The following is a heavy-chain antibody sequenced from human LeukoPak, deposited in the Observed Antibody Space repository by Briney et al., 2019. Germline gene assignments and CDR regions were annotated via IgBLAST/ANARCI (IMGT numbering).Heavy chain of an antibody. Sequence: PSETLSLTCTVSGGSISTYYWSWIRQPPGKGLEWIGYIYYSGSTNYNPSLKSRVTISVDTSKNQFSLKLSSVTAADTAVYYCARLVYYYGSGDAFDIWGQGTMVTVSS. J-gene: IGHJ3*02. V-gene: IGHV4-59*08. CDR2: IYYSGST. CDR3: ARLVYYYGSGDAFDI. CDR1: GGSISTYY. D-gene: IGHD3-10*01.